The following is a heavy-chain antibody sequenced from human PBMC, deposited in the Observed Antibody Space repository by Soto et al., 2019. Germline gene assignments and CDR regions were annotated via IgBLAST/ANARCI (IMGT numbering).Heavy chain of an antibody. CDR2: IYYSGST. V-gene: IGHV4-61*01. D-gene: IGHD2-2*01. CDR3: AIEVYCISTSCRQTFDY. CDR1: GGSVSSGSYY. Sequence: SETLSLTCTVSGGSVSSGSYYWSWIRQPPGKGLEWIGYIYYSGSTNYNPSLKSRVTISVDTSKNQFSLKLSSVTAADTAVYYCAIEVYCISTSCRQTFDYWGQGTLVTVSS. J-gene: IGHJ4*02.